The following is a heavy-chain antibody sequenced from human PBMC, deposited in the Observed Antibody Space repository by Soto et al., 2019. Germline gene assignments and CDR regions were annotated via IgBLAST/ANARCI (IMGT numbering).Heavy chain of an antibody. D-gene: IGHD3-10*01. V-gene: IGHV3-64D*06. J-gene: IGHJ1*01. CDR2: ISDTGQSF. CDR1: GFIFINYA. CDR3: VKDPETIGWFGYFHY. Sequence: LXLSCSASGFIFINYAMHWFRLAPGKGLEFVSAISDTGQSFFFPDSVRGRFTISRDNSKNTVYLQMSSLRPEDTAVYYCVKDPETIGWFGYFHYWGQGTQVTVSS.